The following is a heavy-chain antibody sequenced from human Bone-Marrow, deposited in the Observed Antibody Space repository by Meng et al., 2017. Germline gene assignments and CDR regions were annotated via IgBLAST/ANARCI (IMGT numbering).Heavy chain of an antibody. CDR2: IWYDGSNK. Sequence: GESLKISCAASGFTFSSYWMSWVRQAPGKGLEWVAVIWYDGSNKYYADSVKGRFTISRDNSKNTPYLQMNSLRAEDTAVYYCASEVIGPFDPRGQGTLVTVSS. CDR1: GFTFSSYW. CDR3: ASEVIGPFDP. D-gene: IGHD2/OR15-2a*01. V-gene: IGHV3-33*08. J-gene: IGHJ5*02.